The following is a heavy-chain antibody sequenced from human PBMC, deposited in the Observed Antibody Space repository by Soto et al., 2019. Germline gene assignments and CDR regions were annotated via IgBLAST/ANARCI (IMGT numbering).Heavy chain of an antibody. CDR3: TRGAGAPWVRFDS. V-gene: IGHV4-38-2*01. CDR2: ISYSAKT. J-gene: IGHJ4*02. D-gene: IGHD3-22*01. Sequence: SETLSLTCGVSGYSITSGFYWGWVRQPPGKGLEWIGSISYSAKTFYNPSLASRLSIAVDTSMNQFSLRLTSVTAADTALYYCTRGAGAPWVRFDSWGQGTLVTVSS. CDR1: GYSITSGFY.